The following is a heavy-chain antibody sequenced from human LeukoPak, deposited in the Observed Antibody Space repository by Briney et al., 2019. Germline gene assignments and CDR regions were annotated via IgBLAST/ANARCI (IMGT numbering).Heavy chain of an antibody. CDR2: ISSSGSTI. J-gene: IGHJ3*01. D-gene: IGHD2/OR15-2a*01. V-gene: IGHV3-48*03. CDR1: GFTFSSCE. Sequence: GGSLRLSCAASGFTFSSCELSWVRQAPAKGLEWVSYISSSGSTIYYADSVKGRLTISRDSAKNSLYLQMNSLRAEDAAVYYCARHDCHSNSDAFDVWGQGTMVTVSS. CDR3: ARHDCHSNSDAFDV.